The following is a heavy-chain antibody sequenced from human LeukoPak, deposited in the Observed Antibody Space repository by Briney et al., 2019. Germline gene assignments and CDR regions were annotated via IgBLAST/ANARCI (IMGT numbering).Heavy chain of an antibody. J-gene: IGHJ4*02. CDR2: ISGSGGST. CDR1: GFTFSSYA. D-gene: IGHD6-13*01. Sequence: GGSLRLSCAASGFTFSSYAMSWVRHAPGKGLEWVSAISGSGGSTYYADSVKGRFTISRDNSKNTLYLQMNSLRAEDTAVYYCAKTAVRYSSSWYEDYWGQGTLVTVSS. CDR3: AKTAVRYSSSWYEDY. V-gene: IGHV3-23*01.